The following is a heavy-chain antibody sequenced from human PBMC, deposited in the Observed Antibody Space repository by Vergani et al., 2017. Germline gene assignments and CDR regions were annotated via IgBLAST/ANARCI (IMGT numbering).Heavy chain of an antibody. V-gene: IGHV4-30-4*08. CDR3: AREEAYYYDSGSY. D-gene: IGHD3-22*01. J-gene: IGHJ4*02. CDR1: GGSISSGDYY. CDR2: ISYSGPT. Sequence: QVQLQESGPGLVTPSQTLSLLCTVSGGSISSGDYYWTWIRQPPGKGLEWIGYISYSGPTYYNPSPKSRVTMSVDTSKNQFSLKLSSVTAADTAVYYCAREEAYYYDSGSYWGQGTLVTVSS.